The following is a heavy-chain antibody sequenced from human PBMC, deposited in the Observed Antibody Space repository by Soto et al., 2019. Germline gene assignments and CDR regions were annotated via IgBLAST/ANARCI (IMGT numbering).Heavy chain of an antibody. CDR3: ARDIAFDI. CDR1: GYTFTSYA. Sequence: QVQLVQSGAEEKKPGASVKVSCKASGYTFTSYAIHWVRQAPGQRLEWMGWITAGNGNTKYSQKFQGSVTITRDTSASTAYMELSSLRSEDTAVYYCARDIAFDIWGQGTMVTVAS. CDR2: ITAGNGNT. J-gene: IGHJ3*02. V-gene: IGHV1-3*05.